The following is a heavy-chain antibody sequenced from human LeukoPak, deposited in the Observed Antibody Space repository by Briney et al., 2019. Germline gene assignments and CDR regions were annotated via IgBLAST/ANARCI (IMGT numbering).Heavy chain of an antibody. Sequence: GGSLRLSCAASGFTFSSYGMHWVRQAPGKGLEWVAVIWYDGSNKYYADSVKGRFTISRDNSKNTLYLQMNSLRAEDTAVYYCARDSLEGYSYGPIDYWGQGTLVTVSS. V-gene: IGHV3-33*01. CDR1: GFTFSSYG. CDR3: ARDSLEGYSYGPIDY. J-gene: IGHJ4*02. D-gene: IGHD5-18*01. CDR2: IWYDGSNK.